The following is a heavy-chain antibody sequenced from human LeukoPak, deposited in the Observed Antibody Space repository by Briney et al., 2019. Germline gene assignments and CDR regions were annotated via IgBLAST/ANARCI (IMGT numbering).Heavy chain of an antibody. J-gene: IGHJ1*01. Sequence: SETLSLTCAVYGGSFSGYYWSWIRQPPGKELEWIGEINHSGSTNYNPSLKSRVTMSVDTSKNQFSLKLSSVTAADTAVYYCAGRINYYDSSGYSLSFHHWGQGALVTVSS. D-gene: IGHD3-22*01. CDR2: INHSGST. CDR3: AGRINYYDSSGYSLSFHH. CDR1: GGSFSGYY. V-gene: IGHV4-34*01.